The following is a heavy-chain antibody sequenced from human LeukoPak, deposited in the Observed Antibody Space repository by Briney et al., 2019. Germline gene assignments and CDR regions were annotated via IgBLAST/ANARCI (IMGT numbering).Heavy chain of an antibody. CDR1: GYSFTSYW. Sequence: GESLKISCKGSGYSFTSYWISWVRQLPGKGLEWMGRIDPSDSYTNYSPSFQGHVTISADKSISTAYLQWSSLKASDTAMYYCARLDVVVPAAIVYWGQGTLVTVSS. V-gene: IGHV5-10-1*01. CDR3: ARLDVVVPAAIVY. D-gene: IGHD2-2*01. CDR2: IDPSDSYT. J-gene: IGHJ4*02.